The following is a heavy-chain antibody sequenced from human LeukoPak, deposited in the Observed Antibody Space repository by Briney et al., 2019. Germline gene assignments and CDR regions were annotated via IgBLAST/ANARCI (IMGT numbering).Heavy chain of an antibody. CDR1: GFTFSSYS. V-gene: IGHV3-21*01. CDR3: ARDTMYAPAATFYYYGMDV. D-gene: IGHD2-2*01. Sequence: GGSLRLSCAASGFTFSSYSMNWVRQAPGKGLEWVSSISSSSSYIYYADSVKGRFTISRDNAKNSLYLQMNSLRAEDTAVYYCARDTMYAPAATFYYYGMDVWGQGTTVTVSS. CDR2: ISSSSSYI. J-gene: IGHJ6*02.